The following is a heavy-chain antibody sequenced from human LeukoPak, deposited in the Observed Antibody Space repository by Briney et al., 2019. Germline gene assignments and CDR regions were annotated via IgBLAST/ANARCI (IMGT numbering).Heavy chain of an antibody. Sequence: PSETLSLTCTVSGGSISSYYWSWIRQPPGKGLEWIGYIYTSGSTNYNPSLKSRVTISVDTSKNQFSLKLSSVTAADTAVYYCARHFIVGATHFDYWGQGILVTVSS. CDR1: GGSISSYY. J-gene: IGHJ4*02. D-gene: IGHD1-26*01. V-gene: IGHV4-4*09. CDR3: ARHFIVGATHFDY. CDR2: IYTSGST.